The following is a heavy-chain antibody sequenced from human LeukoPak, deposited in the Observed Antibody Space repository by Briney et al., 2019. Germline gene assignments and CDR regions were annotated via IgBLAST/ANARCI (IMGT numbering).Heavy chain of an antibody. J-gene: IGHJ4*02. V-gene: IGHV3-13*05. D-gene: IGHD2-2*01. CDR1: GFTFSSYD. Sequence: GGSLRLSCAASGFTFSSYDMHWVRQATGKGLEWVSAIGTAGDPYYPGSVKGRFTISRENAKNSLYLQMNSLRAGDTAVYYCAREYCSSTSCYFDYWGQGALVTVSS. CDR3: AREYCSSTSCYFDY. CDR2: IGTAGDP.